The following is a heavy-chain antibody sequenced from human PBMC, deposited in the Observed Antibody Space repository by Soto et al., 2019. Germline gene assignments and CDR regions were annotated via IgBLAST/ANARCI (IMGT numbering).Heavy chain of an antibody. Sequence: EVQLVESGGGLVQPGGSLRLACAASGFTFSSYWMNWVRQVPGKGLEWVANIKGDGSEKNYVDSVQGRFTLSRDNAKNSLYLQMDSLRVEDTAVYYCARDLDYYASGSSFDYWGQGTLVTVSS. CDR2: IKGDGSEK. CDR1: GFTFSSYW. CDR3: ARDLDYYASGSSFDY. D-gene: IGHD3-10*01. V-gene: IGHV3-7*01. J-gene: IGHJ4*02.